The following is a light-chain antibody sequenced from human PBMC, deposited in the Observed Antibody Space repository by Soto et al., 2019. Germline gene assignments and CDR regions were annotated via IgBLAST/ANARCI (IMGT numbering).Light chain of an antibody. V-gene: IGKV1-12*01. Sequence: DIQMTQSPSSVSASVGDRVTITCRASQGITSWLAWYQQKPGKAPKLLIYRASNLQCGVPSRFSGSGSGTDCTLTISGLQPADVATYYCQQTTSCPLTFGGGTKVEIK. CDR1: QGITSW. CDR3: QQTTSCPLT. J-gene: IGKJ4*01. CDR2: RAS.